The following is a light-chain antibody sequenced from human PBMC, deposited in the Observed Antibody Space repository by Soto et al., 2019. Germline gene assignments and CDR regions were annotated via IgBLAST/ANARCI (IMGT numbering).Light chain of an antibody. CDR1: QNINSW. Sequence: DTQMTQFPSTLSASLGDRVTITCRASQNINSWLAWYQQKPGNVPNLLMYKASSLESGVPSRFSGSGSGTEFTLTINNLQPDDFGTYYCQQYNSYPITFGQGTRLEIK. CDR2: KAS. J-gene: IGKJ5*01. CDR3: QQYNSYPIT. V-gene: IGKV1-5*03.